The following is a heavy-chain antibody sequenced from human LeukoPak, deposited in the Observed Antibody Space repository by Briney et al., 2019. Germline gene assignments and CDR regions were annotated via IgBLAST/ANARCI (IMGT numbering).Heavy chain of an antibody. CDR1: GFTFSRYG. CDR2: ISYDGSNK. CDR3: AKVLYHVWGSYRLGPIDY. J-gene: IGHJ4*02. D-gene: IGHD3-16*02. Sequence: PGGSLRLSCAASGFTFSRYGMHWVRQAPGKGLEWVTAISYDGSNKYYADSVKGRFTISRDNSKNTLYVQMNSLRAEDTAVYYCAKVLYHVWGSYRLGPIDYWGQGTLVTVSS. V-gene: IGHV3-30*04.